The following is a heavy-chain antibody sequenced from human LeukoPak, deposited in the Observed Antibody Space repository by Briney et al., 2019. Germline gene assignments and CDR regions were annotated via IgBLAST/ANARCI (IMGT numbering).Heavy chain of an antibody. CDR1: GGSISSYY. Sequence: SETLSLTCTLSGGSISSYYWSCMPQPAGKGREGIRRIYTSGSTNYNPSLKSRVTMSVETSKNQFSLKLSSVTAADTAVYYCAREPPIWFGELLSNCFDYWGQGTLVTVSS. V-gene: IGHV4-4*07. J-gene: IGHJ4*02. CDR2: IYTSGST. CDR3: AREPPIWFGELLSNCFDY. D-gene: IGHD3-10*01.